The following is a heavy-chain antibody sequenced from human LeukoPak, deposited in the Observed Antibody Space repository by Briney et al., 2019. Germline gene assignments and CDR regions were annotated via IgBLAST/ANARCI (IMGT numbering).Heavy chain of an antibody. V-gene: IGHV3-30*04. CDR2: ISYDGNNK. CDR1: GFTFSSYA. J-gene: IGHJ6*02. Sequence: PGRSLRLSCAASGFTFSSYAMHWVRQAPGKGLEWVAVISYDGNNKYYADSVKGRFTISRDNSKNTLYLQMNSLRAEDTAVYYCARDVPYYYGMDVWGPGTTVTVSS. CDR3: ARDVPYYYGMDV. D-gene: IGHD3-10*02.